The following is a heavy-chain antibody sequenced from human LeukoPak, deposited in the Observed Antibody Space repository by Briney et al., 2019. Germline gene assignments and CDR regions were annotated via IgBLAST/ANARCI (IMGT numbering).Heavy chain of an antibody. J-gene: IGHJ6*02. D-gene: IGHD3-3*01. V-gene: IGHV3-33*01. CDR1: GFTFSSYG. CDR3: ARARTYYDFWSGYTNYYYYGMDV. Sequence: PGGSLRLSCAASGFTFSSYGMHWVRQAPGKGLEWVAVIWYDGSNKYYADSVKGRFTISRDNSKNTLYLQMNSLRAEDTAVYYCARARTYYDFWSGYTNYYYYGMDVWGQGTTVTVSS. CDR2: IWYDGSNK.